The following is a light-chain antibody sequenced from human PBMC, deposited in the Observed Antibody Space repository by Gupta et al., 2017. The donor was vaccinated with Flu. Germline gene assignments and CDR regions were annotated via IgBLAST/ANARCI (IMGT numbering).Light chain of an antibody. J-gene: IGKJ1*01. CDR3: HQCDSTGGT. V-gene: IGKV1-39*01. Sequence: DIQMTQSPSSLSASVGDRVTITCRASQSISSYLNWYQQKPGKAPKLLIYAASSLQSGVPSRLSGSGSGTDFTLTISRLQPEDFATYYCHQCDSTGGTFGPGTRLEIK. CDR2: AAS. CDR1: QSISSY.